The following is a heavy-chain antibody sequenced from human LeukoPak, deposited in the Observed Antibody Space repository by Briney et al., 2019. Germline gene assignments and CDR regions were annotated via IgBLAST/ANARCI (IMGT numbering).Heavy chain of an antibody. D-gene: IGHD3-10*01. V-gene: IGHV3-7*01. CDR1: GFTFSSYW. J-gene: IGHJ6*03. CDR3: ARVSSKTMVRALITKKNYYYYYMDV. CDR2: IKQDGSEK. Sequence: GGSLRLSCAASGFTFSSYWMSWVRQAPGKGLEWVANIKQDGSEKYYVDSVKGRFTISRDNAKNSLYLQMNSLRAEDTAMYYCARVSSKTMVRALITKKNYYYYYMDVWGKGTTVTISS.